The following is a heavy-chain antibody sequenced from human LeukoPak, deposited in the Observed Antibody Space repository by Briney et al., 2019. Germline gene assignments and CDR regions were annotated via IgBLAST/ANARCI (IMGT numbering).Heavy chain of an antibody. Sequence: ASVKVSCKASGYTFTSYDINWVRQAPGQGLEWMGWINTNTGNPTYAQGFTGRFVFSLDTSVSTAYLQISSLKAEDTAVYYCARGYCSSTSCYGGSYWGQGTQVTVSS. J-gene: IGHJ4*02. CDR2: INTNTGNP. CDR3: ARGYCSSTSCYGGSY. V-gene: IGHV7-4-1*02. CDR1: GYTFTSYD. D-gene: IGHD2-2*01.